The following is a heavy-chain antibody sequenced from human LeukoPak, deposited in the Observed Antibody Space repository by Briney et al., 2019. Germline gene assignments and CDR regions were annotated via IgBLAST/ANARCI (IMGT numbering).Heavy chain of an antibody. V-gene: IGHV1-18*01. CDR3: ARGHGDHSFDY. D-gene: IGHD4-17*01. J-gene: IGHJ4*02. Sequence: ASVKVSCKASGYTFTNYGLSWVRQAPGQGLEWMGWISAYNGNTNYAQNLQGRVTMTTDTSTSTAYMELRSLRSDDTAVYFCARGHGDHSFDYWGQGTLVTVSP. CDR2: ISAYNGNT. CDR1: GYTFTNYG.